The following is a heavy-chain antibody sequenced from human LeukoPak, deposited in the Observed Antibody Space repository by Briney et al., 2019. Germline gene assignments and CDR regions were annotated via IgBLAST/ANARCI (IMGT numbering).Heavy chain of an antibody. D-gene: IGHD3-10*02. Sequence: SETLSLTCTVSGGSISSSGYYWGWIRQPPGKGLEWIGSIYYSGSTYYNPSLKSRVTISVDTSKNQFSLKLSSVTAADTAVYYCARHSSVFGELAYWGQGTLVTVSS. CDR3: ARHSSVFGELAY. J-gene: IGHJ4*02. CDR1: GGSISSSGYY. V-gene: IGHV4-39*01. CDR2: IYYSGST.